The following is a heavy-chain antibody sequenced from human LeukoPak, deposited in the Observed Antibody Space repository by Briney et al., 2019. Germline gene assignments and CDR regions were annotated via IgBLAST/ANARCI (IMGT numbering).Heavy chain of an antibody. CDR3: AKDPYSDFWSGYYFFDY. V-gene: IGHV3-23*01. J-gene: IGHJ4*02. CDR2: VSGSGGFT. CDR1: GFTFAKYA. D-gene: IGHD3-3*01. Sequence: PGGSLRLSCAASGFTFAKYAMSWVRQAPGKGLEWVSGVSGSGGFTYYADSVKGRFTLSRDNSKNTLCMQMSSLRAEDTALYYCAKDPYSDFWSGYYFFDYWGQGTLATVSS.